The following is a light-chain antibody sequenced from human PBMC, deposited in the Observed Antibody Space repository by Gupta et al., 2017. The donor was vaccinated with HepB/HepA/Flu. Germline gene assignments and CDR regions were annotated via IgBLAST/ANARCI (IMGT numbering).Light chain of an antibody. J-gene: IGLJ3*02. V-gene: IGLV1-44*01. Sequence: QSVLPQPPSASGTPGQRVTISCSGSSSNTGSNTVNWYQQLPGTAPKLLIYRNDQRPSGVPDRFSGSKSGTSASLAISGLQSEDEADYYCAAWDDSLNGPVFGGGTKVTVL. CDR2: RND. CDR3: AAWDDSLNGPV. CDR1: SSNTGSNT.